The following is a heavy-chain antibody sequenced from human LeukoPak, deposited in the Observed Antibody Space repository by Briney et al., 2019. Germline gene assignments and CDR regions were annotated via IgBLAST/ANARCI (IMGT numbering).Heavy chain of an antibody. CDR3: ANSRTAAGSIDESHDY. CDR2: ISGSGGST. D-gene: IGHD6-13*01. CDR1: GFTFSSYA. V-gene: IGHV3-23*01. Sequence: GGSLRLSRAASGFTFSSYAMSWVHQAPGKGLEWVSAISGSGGSTYYADSVKGRFTISRDNSKNTLYLQMNSLRAEDTAVYYCANSRTAAGSIDESHDYWGQGTLVTVSS. J-gene: IGHJ4*02.